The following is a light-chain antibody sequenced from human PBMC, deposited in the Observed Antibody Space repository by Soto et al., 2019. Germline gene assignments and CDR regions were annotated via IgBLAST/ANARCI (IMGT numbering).Light chain of an antibody. J-gene: IGKJ1*01. Sequence: VMTQSPATLSVSPGERATLSCRASQSISTNLAWYQQKPGQAPRLLIYGASTRAPNIPARFSGSGSGTEFTLTISRLQSEDFAVYYRQQYNSWPSRTFGQGTKVEIK. V-gene: IGKV3-15*01. CDR1: QSISTN. CDR3: QQYNSWPSRT. CDR2: GAS.